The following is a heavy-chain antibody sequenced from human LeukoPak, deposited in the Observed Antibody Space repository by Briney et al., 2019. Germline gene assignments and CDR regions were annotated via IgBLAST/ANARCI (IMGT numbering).Heavy chain of an antibody. D-gene: IGHD3-3*01. CDR3: ARETTYDFWSGSPSDWFDP. Sequence: SETLSLTCTVSGGSISSYYWSWIRQPPEKGLEWIGYIYYSGSTNYNPSLKSRVTISVDTSKNQFSLKLSSVTAADTAVYYCARETTYDFWSGSPSDWFDPWGQGTLVTVSS. V-gene: IGHV4-59*01. J-gene: IGHJ5*02. CDR1: GGSISSYY. CDR2: IYYSGST.